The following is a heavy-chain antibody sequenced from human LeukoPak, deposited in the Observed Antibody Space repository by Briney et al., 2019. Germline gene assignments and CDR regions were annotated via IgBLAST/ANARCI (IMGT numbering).Heavy chain of an antibody. D-gene: IGHD4-17*01. J-gene: IGHJ4*02. Sequence: GGSLRLSCAASGFTFSSYAMTWVRQAPGKGLEGVSGISGSGGITNYADSVKGRFTISRDNSKNTLYLQMNSLRAEDTAVYYCAKDNYGDSPYFDYWGQGTLVTVSS. CDR2: ISGSGGIT. CDR3: AKDNYGDSPYFDY. V-gene: IGHV3-23*01. CDR1: GFTFSSYA.